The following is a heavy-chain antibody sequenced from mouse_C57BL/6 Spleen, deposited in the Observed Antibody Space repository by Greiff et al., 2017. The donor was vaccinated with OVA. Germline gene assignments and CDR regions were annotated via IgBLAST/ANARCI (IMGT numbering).Heavy chain of an antibody. J-gene: IGHJ1*03. D-gene: IGHD1-1*01. CDR3: ARPRITYFDV. Sequence: EVKVEESGGGLVKPGGSLKLSCAASGFTFSDYGMHWVRQAPEKGLEWVAYISSGSSTIYYADTVKGRFTISRDNAKNTLFLQMTSLRSEDTAMYYCARPRITYFDVWGTGTTVTVSS. V-gene: IGHV5-17*01. CDR2: ISSGSSTI. CDR1: GFTFSDYG.